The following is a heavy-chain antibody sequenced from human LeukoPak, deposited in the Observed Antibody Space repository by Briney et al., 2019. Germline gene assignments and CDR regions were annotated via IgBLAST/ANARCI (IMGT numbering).Heavy chain of an antibody. D-gene: IGHD6-13*01. J-gene: IGHJ4*02. V-gene: IGHV4-59*01. Sequence: PSETLSRTRTVSGGSINGYYWNWTRQSPGQGLEWIGFIYSAGSTNYNPSLKGRVAISVDTSQNQFSLKLSSVTAVDTAVYYCARGGSTTWRIGYYFDYWGQ. CDR3: ARGGSTTWRIGYYFDY. CDR2: IYSAGST. CDR1: GGSINGYY.